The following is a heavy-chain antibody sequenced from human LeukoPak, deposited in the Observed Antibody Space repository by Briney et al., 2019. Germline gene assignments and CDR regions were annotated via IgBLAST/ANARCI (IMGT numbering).Heavy chain of an antibody. CDR1: GGSISSSSYD. V-gene: IGHV4-39*01. J-gene: IGHJ4*02. Sequence: SETLSLTCTVSGGSISSSSYDWGWIRQPPGKGLEWIGSIYYSGSTYYNPSLKSRATISVDTSKNQFSLKLSSVTAADTAVYYCARSDGSSSWDHDYWGQGTLVTVSS. D-gene: IGHD6-6*01. CDR2: IYYSGST. CDR3: ARSDGSSSWDHDY.